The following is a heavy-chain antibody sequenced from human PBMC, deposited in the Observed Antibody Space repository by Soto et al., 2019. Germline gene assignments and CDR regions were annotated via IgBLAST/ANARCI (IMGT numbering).Heavy chain of an antibody. V-gene: IGHV4-34*01. CDR2: IDHRGST. CDR3: ARDLRYDY. Sequence: SETLSLTCAVYGGYLRRYHWSWIRQPPGKGLEWIGEIDHRGSTNYNPSLKSRATLSVDASNNQFSLNLSYVTAADTAVYYCARDLRYDYWGQGTLVTVSS. CDR1: GGYLRRYH. J-gene: IGHJ4*02. D-gene: IGHD3-9*01.